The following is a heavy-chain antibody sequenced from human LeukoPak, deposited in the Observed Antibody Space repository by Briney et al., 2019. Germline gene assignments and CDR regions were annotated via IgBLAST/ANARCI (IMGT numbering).Heavy chain of an antibody. Sequence: SETLSLTCAVYDGSFSGYSWSWIRQPPGKGLEWIGEINHSGSTNYNPSLKSRVTISVDTSKNQFSLKLSSVTAADTAVYYCARDRAAGMDWLDPWGQGTLVTVSS. CDR2: INHSGST. V-gene: IGHV4-34*01. CDR3: ARDRAAGMDWLDP. J-gene: IGHJ5*02. D-gene: IGHD6-19*01. CDR1: DGSFSGYS.